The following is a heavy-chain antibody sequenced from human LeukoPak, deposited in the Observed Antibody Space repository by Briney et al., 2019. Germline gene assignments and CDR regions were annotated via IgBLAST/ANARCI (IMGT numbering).Heavy chain of an antibody. Sequence: PGGSLRLSCAASGFTFSRNWMHWVRQAPGKGLVWVSRINSDGSSTNYADSVKGRFTISRDNAKNTLHLQMNSLRAEDTAVYYWVRDLGIAGAPGYWGQGTLVTVSS. D-gene: IGHD6-19*01. V-gene: IGHV3-74*01. CDR3: VRDLGIAGAPGY. CDR2: INSDGSST. CDR1: GFTFSRNW. J-gene: IGHJ4*02.